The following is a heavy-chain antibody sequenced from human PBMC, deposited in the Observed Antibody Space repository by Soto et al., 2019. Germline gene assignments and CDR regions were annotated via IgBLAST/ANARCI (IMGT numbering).Heavy chain of an antibody. D-gene: IGHD1-1*01. V-gene: IGHV3-30-3*01. CDR3: ARDGTRGSGEPGPAFDI. CDR2: ISYDGSNK. CDR1: GFTFSSYA. J-gene: IGHJ3*02. Sequence: GESLKISCAASGFTFSSYAMHWVRQAPGKGLEWVAVISYDGSNKYYADSVKGRFTISRDNSKNTLYLQMNSLRAEDTAVYYCARDGTRGSGEPGPAFDIWGQGTMVTVSS.